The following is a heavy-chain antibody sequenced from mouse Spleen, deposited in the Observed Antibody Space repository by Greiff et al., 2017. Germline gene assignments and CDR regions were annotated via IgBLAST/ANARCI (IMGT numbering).Heavy chain of an antibody. V-gene: IGHV14-4*01. CDR1: GFNIKDDY. D-gene: IGHD2-5*01. CDR3: TTPLYSNYEMDY. CDR2: IDPENGDT. J-gene: IGHJ4*01. Sequence: VQLQQSGAELVRPGASVKLSCTASGFNIKDDYMHWVKQRPEQGLEWIGWIDPENGDTEYASKFQGKATITADTSSNTAYLQLSSLTSEDTAVYYCTTPLYSNYEMDYWGQGTSVTVSS.